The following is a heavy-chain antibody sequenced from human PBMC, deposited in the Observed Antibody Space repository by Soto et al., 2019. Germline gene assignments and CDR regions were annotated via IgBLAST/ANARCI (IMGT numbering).Heavy chain of an antibody. CDR3: ARELRVRMDRGVIISDYYYYYMDV. Sequence: PGGSLRLSCAASGFTVSSNYMSWVRQAPGKGLEWVSVIYSGGSTYYADSVKGRFTISRHNSKNTLYLQMNSLRAEDTAVYYCARELRVRMDRGVIISDYYYYYMDVWGKGTTVTVSS. J-gene: IGHJ6*03. V-gene: IGHV3-53*04. CDR2: IYSGGST. D-gene: IGHD3-10*01. CDR1: GFTVSSNY.